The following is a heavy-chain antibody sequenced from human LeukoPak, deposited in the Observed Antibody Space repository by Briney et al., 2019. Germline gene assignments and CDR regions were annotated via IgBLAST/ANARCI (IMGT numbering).Heavy chain of an antibody. D-gene: IGHD3-3*01. V-gene: IGHV1-24*01. CDR1: GGTFSRSA. CDR2: FDPEDGET. J-gene: IGHJ4*02. CDR3: ATVNDFWSGFGF. Sequence: GASVKVSCKASGGTFSRSAISWVRQAPGQGLEWMGGFDPEDGETIYAQKFQGRVTMTEDTSTDTAYMELSSLRSEDTAVYYCATVNDFWSGFGFWGQGTLVTVSS.